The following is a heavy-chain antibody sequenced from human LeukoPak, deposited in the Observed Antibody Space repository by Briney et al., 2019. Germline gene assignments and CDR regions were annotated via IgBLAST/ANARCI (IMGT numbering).Heavy chain of an antibody. CDR3: ATMLSYDFCSLVGVSVP. D-gene: IGHD3-3*01. J-gene: IGHJ5*02. CDR1: GYTFTDYY. V-gene: IGHV1-69-2*01. CDR2: VDPEDGET. Sequence: GATVKISCKVSGYTFTDYYLHWVQQAPGKGLEWMGLVDPEDGETIYAEKFQGRVTITADTSTDTAYMELSSLRSEDTAVYYCATMLSYDFCSLVGVSVPWGQGTLVTVSS.